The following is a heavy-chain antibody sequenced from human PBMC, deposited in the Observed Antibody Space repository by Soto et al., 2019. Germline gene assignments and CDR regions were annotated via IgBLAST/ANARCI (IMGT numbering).Heavy chain of an antibody. CDR2: IWYDGSNK. J-gene: IGHJ4*02. CDR1: GFTFSSYG. V-gene: IGHV3-33*01. CDR3: PRRGEPWNLGVY. D-gene: IGHD1-7*01. Sequence: QVQLVESGGGVVQPGRSLRLSCAASGFTFSSYGMHWVRQAPGKGLEWVAVIWYDGSNKYYADSVKGRFTISRDNSKNTLYPQMNSRGAGVTLVYYCPRRGEPWNLGVYWGRGPLGTLSS.